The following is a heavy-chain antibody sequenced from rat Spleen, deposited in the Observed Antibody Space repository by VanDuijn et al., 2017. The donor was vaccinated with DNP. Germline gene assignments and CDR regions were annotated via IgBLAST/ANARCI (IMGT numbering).Heavy chain of an antibody. CDR3: ARVTGFDY. V-gene: IGHV5-31*01. D-gene: IGHD1-7*01. CDR2: ITSSGGST. Sequence: EVQLVESGGDLVQPGRSLKLSCVASGFTFNNYWMTWIRQVPGKGLEWVASITSSGGSTYYPDSVKGRFTISRDNAKNTLYLQMNSLRSEDTATYYCARVTGFDYWGQGVMVTVSS. CDR1: GFTFNNYW. J-gene: IGHJ2*01.